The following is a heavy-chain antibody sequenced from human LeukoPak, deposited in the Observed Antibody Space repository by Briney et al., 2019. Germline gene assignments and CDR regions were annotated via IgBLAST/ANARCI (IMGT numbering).Heavy chain of an antibody. CDR2: ISSSGSTI. V-gene: IGHV3-11*01. CDR3: ARSPVGYSSSWYFYYYGMDV. CDR1: GFTFSDYY. Sequence: GGSLRLSCAASGFTFSDYYMSWIRQAPGKGLEWVSYISSSGSTIYYADSVKGRFTISRDNAKNSLYLQMNSLRAEDTAVYYCARSPVGYSSSWYFYYYGMDVWGQGTTVTVSS. J-gene: IGHJ6*02. D-gene: IGHD6-13*01.